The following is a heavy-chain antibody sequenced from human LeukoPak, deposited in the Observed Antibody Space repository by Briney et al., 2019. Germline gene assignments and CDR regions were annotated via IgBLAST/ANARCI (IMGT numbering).Heavy chain of an antibody. CDR2: IRTKTNNFAT. D-gene: IGHD3-22*01. J-gene: IGHJ4*02. V-gene: IGHV3-73*01. CDR1: GFTFSASA. Sequence: GGSLKLSCAASGFTFSASAMHWVRQASGRGLEWVGRIRTKTNNFATAYAASVKGGFTVSRDDSKNTAYLQMNSLKTEDTAVYYCTRLLDYNGYYYGAFDYWGQGTLVTVSS. CDR3: TRLLDYNGYYYGAFDY.